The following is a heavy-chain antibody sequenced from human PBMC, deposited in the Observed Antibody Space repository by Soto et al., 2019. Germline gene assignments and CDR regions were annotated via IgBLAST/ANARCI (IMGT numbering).Heavy chain of an antibody. CDR1: GVTFSSFA. D-gene: IGHD5-12*01. V-gene: IGHV1-69*01. Sequence: QVQLVQSGAEVKQPGSSVKVSCQASGVTFSSFAISWVRQAPGQGLEWMGGIIPIFRTPNYAQNFQGRVTIPADEPTSSVYMELSRLRSEDTAVYYCARSTGSGFRPGTHRFNWFDPWGQGNLVTVSS. J-gene: IGHJ5*02. CDR2: IIPIFRTP. CDR3: ARSTGSGFRPGTHRFNWFDP.